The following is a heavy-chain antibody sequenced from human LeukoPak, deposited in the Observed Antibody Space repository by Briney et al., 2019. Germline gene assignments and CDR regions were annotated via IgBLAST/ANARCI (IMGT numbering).Heavy chain of an antibody. V-gene: IGHV3-53*05. J-gene: IGHJ4*02. D-gene: IGHD1-26*01. CDR3: ARDPIPGQGDYFDH. CDR2: IYSGGST. CDR1: GFTVSSNY. Sequence: GGSLRLSCAASGFTVSSNYMSWVRQAPGKGLEWVSVIYSGGSTYYADSVKGRFTISRDNSKNTLYLVMNTLRPEDTAVYYCARDPIPGQGDYFDHWGQGTLVTVSS.